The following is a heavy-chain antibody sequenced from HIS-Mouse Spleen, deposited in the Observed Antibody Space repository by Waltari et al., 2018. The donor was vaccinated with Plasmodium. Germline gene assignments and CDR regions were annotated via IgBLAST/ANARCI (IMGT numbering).Heavy chain of an antibody. CDR3: ARSLGIASSYWYFDL. Sequence: QVQLQESGPGLVKPSETLSLTCTVSGYSISSGYYWGWIRQPPGKGLEWIGSIYHSGSPCYIPTLTRRVTISVDTSKNQFSLKLSSVTAADTAVYYCARSLGIASSYWYFDLWGRGTLVTVSS. J-gene: IGHJ2*01. CDR1: GYSISSGYY. D-gene: IGHD2-15*01. CDR2: IYHSGSP. V-gene: IGHV4-38-2*02.